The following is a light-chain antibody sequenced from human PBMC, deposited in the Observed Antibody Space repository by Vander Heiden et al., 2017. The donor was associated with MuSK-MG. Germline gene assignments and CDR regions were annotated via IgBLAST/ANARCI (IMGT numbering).Light chain of an antibody. CDR3: QQYYSFPLT. V-gene: IGKV1-8*01. J-gene: IGKJ4*02. Sequence: AIRMTQSPSSFSASTGDRVTITCLASQAISSYLAWYQQKPGKAPKLLIYAASTLQSGVPSRFSGSESGTDFTLTISCLQSEDFATYYCQQYYSFPLTFGGGTKVEIK. CDR1: QAISSY. CDR2: AAS.